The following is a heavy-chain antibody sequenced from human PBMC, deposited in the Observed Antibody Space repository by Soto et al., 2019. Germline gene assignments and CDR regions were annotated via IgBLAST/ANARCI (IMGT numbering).Heavy chain of an antibody. CDR1: GFTFSSYG. Sequence: GGSLRLSCAASGFTFSSYGMHWVRQAPGKGLEWVAVIWYDGSNKYYADSVKGRFTISRDNSKNTLYLQMNSLRAEDTAVYYCARGTVSYYYYYYMDVWGKGTSVTVSS. D-gene: IGHD4-17*01. J-gene: IGHJ6*03. V-gene: IGHV3-33*01. CDR3: ARGTVSYYYYYYMDV. CDR2: IWYDGSNK.